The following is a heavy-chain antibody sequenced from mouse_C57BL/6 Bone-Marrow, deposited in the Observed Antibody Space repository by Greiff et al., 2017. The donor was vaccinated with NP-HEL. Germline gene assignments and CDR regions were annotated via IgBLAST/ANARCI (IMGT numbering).Heavy chain of an antibody. CDR2: ISSGSSTI. Sequence: EVKVEESGGGLVKPGGSLKLSCAASGFTFSDYGMHWVRQAPEKGLEWVAYISSGSSTIYYADTVKGRFTISRDNAKNTLFLQMTSLRSEDTAMYYCARQVYYYGSSPFAYWGQGTLVTVSA. CDR3: ARQVYYYGSSPFAY. D-gene: IGHD1-1*01. CDR1: GFTFSDYG. J-gene: IGHJ3*01. V-gene: IGHV5-17*01.